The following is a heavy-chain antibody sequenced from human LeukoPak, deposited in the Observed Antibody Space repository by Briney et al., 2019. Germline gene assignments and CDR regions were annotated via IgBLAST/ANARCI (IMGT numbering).Heavy chain of an antibody. CDR1: GYTFTGYY. CDR2: INPNSGGT. Sequence: ASVKVSCKASGYTFTGYYMHWVRQAPGQGLEWMGWINPNSGGTNYAQKFQGRVTMTRDTSISTAYMELSRLRSDGTAVYYCARDTGYYYDSSGDFDYWGQGTLVTVSS. V-gene: IGHV1-2*02. J-gene: IGHJ4*02. CDR3: ARDTGYYYDSSGDFDY. D-gene: IGHD3-22*01.